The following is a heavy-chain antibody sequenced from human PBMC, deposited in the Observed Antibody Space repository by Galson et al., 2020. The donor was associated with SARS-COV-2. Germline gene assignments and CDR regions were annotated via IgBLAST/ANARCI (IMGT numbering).Heavy chain of an antibody. CDR3: ATDMYGSSWY. J-gene: IGHJ4*02. V-gene: IGHV1-24*01. D-gene: IGHD6-13*01. CDR1: GYTLTELS. CDR2: FDPEDGET. Sequence: ASVKVSCQVSGYTLTELSMHWVRQAPGKGLEWMGGFDPEDGETIYAQKFQGRVTMSEDTSTDTAYMELSSLRSEDTAVYYCATDMYGSSWYWGQGTLVTVSS.